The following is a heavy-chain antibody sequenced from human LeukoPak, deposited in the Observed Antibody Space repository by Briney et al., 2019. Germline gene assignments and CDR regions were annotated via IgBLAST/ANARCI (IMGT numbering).Heavy chain of an antibody. V-gene: IGHV4-31*03. CDR2: IYYSGST. CDR3: ARFTSRILTGYFYYFDY. J-gene: IGHJ4*02. D-gene: IGHD3-9*01. CDR1: GGSISSGGYY. Sequence: SETLSLTCTVSGGSISSGGYYWSWIRQHPGKGLEWIGYIYYSGSTYYNPSLKSRVTISVDTSKNQFSLKLSSVTAAATAVYYCARFTSRILTGYFYYFDYWGQGTLVTVSS.